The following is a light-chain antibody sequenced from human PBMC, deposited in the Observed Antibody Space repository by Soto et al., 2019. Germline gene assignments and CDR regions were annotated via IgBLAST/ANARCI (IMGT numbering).Light chain of an antibody. CDR1: QSVSSSY. CDR3: QQYGSSPPWT. V-gene: IGKV3-20*01. Sequence: EIVLTQSPGTLSLSPGERATLSCRASQSVSSSYLAWYQQKPGPAPRLLIYGASSRATGIPDRFRGSGSGTDFTLTLSRLEPEDFEVYYCQQYGSSPPWTFGQGTKVEIK. J-gene: IGKJ1*01. CDR2: GAS.